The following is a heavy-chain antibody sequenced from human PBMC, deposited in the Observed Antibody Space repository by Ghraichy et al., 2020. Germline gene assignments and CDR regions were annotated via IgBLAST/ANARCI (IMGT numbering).Heavy chain of an antibody. J-gene: IGHJ4*02. V-gene: IGHV3-33*01. CDR1: GFTFSSYG. Sequence: GGSLRLSCAASGFTFSSYGMHWVRQAPGKGLEWVAVIWYDGSNKYYADSVKGRFTISRDNSKNTLYLQMNSLRAEDTAVYYCARGLKCSGGSCYSSAYFWGQGTLVTVSS. CDR2: IWYDGSNK. D-gene: IGHD2-15*01. CDR3: ARGLKCSGGSCYSSAYF.